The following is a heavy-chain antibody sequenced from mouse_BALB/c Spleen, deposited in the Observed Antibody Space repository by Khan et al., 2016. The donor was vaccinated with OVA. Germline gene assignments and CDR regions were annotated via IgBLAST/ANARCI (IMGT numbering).Heavy chain of an antibody. CDR1: GYTFANYW. J-gene: IGHJ2*01. V-gene: IGHV1-7*01. D-gene: IGHD1-1*01. CDR2: HNPSTGYT. CDR3: TRLGYSYGTTFVY. Sequence: QVQLQQSGAELAKPGASVKMSCKASGYTFANYWMHWVKQRPGQGLDWIGYHNPSTGYTDYNQKFKDKATLTADKSSSTAYMQLSSLTSEDSAVYYCTRLGYSYGTTFVYWGQGTTLTVSS.